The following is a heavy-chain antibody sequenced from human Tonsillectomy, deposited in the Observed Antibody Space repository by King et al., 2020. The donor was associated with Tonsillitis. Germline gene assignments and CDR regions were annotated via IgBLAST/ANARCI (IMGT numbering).Heavy chain of an antibody. Sequence: VQLVESGGGLVQPGRSLRLSCTASGFTFGAYAMHWLRQAPGKGLEWVGFIRSTAHGATTEHAPSVKGRFTISRDVSKSIAYLQMNDLKTEDTAGYFCSSGWGDHGSASDRFGYWAQGTLVTVSS. D-gene: IGHD5-12*01. CDR3: SSGWGDHGSASDRFGY. V-gene: IGHV3-49*03. J-gene: IGHJ4*02. CDR1: GFTFGAYA. CDR2: IRSTAHGATT.